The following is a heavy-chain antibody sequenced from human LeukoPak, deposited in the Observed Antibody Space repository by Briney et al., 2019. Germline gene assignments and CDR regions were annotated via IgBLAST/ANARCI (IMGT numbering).Heavy chain of an antibody. J-gene: IGHJ5*02. CDR1: GGSISSYY. CDR2: IYYSGST. Sequence: SETLSLTCTVSGGSISSYYWSWIRQPPGKGLVWIGYIYYSGSTNYNPSLKSRVTISVDTSKNQFSLKLSSVTAADTAVYYCARARWLQWSGHPSWFDPWGQGTLVTVSS. CDR3: ARARWLQWSGHPSWFDP. V-gene: IGHV4-59*01. D-gene: IGHD5-24*01.